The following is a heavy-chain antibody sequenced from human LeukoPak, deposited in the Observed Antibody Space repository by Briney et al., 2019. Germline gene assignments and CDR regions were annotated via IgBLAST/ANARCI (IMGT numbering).Heavy chain of an antibody. J-gene: IGHJ6*02. Sequence: GASVKVSCKASGYTFTIYGFSWVRQAPGQGLEWLGWIGASNGYTNYAQKVQGRVTLTTDTSTSTAYMELRSLRSDDTAVYYCARDQPSCSGPSCYTYYYYGMGVWGQGTTVTVSS. V-gene: IGHV1-18*01. D-gene: IGHD2-2*02. CDR1: GYTFTIYG. CDR2: IGASNGYT. CDR3: ARDQPSCSGPSCYTYYYYGMGV.